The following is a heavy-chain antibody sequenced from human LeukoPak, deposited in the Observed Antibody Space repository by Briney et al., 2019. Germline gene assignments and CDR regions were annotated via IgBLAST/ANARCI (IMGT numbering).Heavy chain of an antibody. D-gene: IGHD3-10*01. CDR3: AKAIWFGELLYPPDAFDI. V-gene: IGHV3-9*01. J-gene: IGHJ3*02. CDR1: GFTFDDYA. CDR2: ISWNSGSI. Sequence: GGSLRLSCAASGFTFDDYAMHWVRQAPGKGLEWVSGISWNSGSIGYADSVKGRFTISRDNAKNSLCLQMNSLRAEDTALYYCAKAIWFGELLYPPDAFDIWGQGTMVTVSS.